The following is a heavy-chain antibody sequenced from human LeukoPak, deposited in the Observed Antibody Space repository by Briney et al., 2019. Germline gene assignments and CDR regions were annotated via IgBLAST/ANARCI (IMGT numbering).Heavy chain of an antibody. D-gene: IGHD6-19*01. CDR1: GGSISSYY. Sequence: SETLSLTCTVSGGSISSYYWSWIRQPPGQGLEWIGYIYYSGSTNYNPSLKSRVTISVDTSKNQFSLKLSSVTAADTAVYYCARPRLVHVTDAFDIWGQGTMVTVSS. V-gene: IGHV4-59*08. CDR3: ARPRLVHVTDAFDI. CDR2: IYYSGST. J-gene: IGHJ3*02.